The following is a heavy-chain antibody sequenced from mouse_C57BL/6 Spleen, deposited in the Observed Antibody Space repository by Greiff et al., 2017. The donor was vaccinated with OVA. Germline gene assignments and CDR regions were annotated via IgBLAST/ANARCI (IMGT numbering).Heavy chain of an antibody. V-gene: IGHV1-15*01. CDR3: TRRDYGNYVFAY. CDR2: IDPETGGT. CDR1: GYTFTDYE. D-gene: IGHD2-1*01. Sequence: QVQLQQSGAELVRPGASVTLSCKASGYTFTDYEMPWVKQTPVHGLEWIGAIDPETGGTAYNQTFKGKAILTADKSSSTAYMELRSLTSEDSAVDYCTRRDYGNYVFAYWGQGTLVTVSA. J-gene: IGHJ3*01.